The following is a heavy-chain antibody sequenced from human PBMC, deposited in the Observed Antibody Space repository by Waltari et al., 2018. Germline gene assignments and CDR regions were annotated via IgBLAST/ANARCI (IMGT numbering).Heavy chain of an antibody. CDR2: INTDTGNP. J-gene: IGHJ5*02. CDR3: AREVVPTSTIVVNWFDP. Sequence: QVQLVHSGSELKTPGASVKVSCKAIGYTFTNYAINWVRKAPGQGLEVMGWINTDTGNPTYAQGFTGRFVFSLDTSISTAYLQINSLKAEDTAIYYCAREVVPTSTIVVNWFDPWGQGTLVSVSS. CDR1: GYTFTNYA. D-gene: IGHD2-21*01. V-gene: IGHV7-4-1*02.